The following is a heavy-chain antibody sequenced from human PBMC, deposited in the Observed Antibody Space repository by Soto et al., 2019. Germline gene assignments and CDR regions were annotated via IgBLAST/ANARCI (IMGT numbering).Heavy chain of an antibody. J-gene: IGHJ3*02. CDR1: GFTFSSYS. Sequence: PGGSLRLSRAACGFTFSSYSVNWVRQAQGKGLEWVSYISDSSSTIYHADSVKGRFTISRDNAKNSLYLQMNSLRAEDTAIYYCARRFWSGYSAAFDIWGQGTMVTVSS. V-gene: IGHV3-48*01. CDR3: ARRFWSGYSAAFDI. D-gene: IGHD3-3*01. CDR2: ISDSSSTI.